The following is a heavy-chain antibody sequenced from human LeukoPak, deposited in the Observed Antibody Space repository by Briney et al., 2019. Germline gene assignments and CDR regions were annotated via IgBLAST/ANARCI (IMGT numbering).Heavy chain of an antibody. V-gene: IGHV1-18*01. CDR1: GYTFTSYG. CDR2: ISAYNGNT. CDR3: ARVRTYYDFWSGYLTDY. D-gene: IGHD3-3*01. Sequence: GASVKVSCKASGYTFTSYGITWVRQAPGQGLEWMGWISAYNGNTNFAQKLQGRVTMTTDTSTSTAYMELRSLRSDDTAVYYCARVRTYYDFWSGYLTDYWGQGTLVTVSS. J-gene: IGHJ4*02.